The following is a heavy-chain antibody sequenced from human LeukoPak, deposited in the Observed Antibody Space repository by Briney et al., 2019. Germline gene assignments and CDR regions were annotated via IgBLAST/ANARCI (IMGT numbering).Heavy chain of an antibody. Sequence: SETLSLTCTASGGSISSYYWSWIRQPAGKGLEWIGRIYTSGSTNYSPSLKSRVTMSVDTSKNQFSLKLSSVTAADTAVYYCARSSDSLYYYYGMDVWGQGTTVTVSS. CDR2: IYTSGST. CDR3: ARSSDSLYYYYGMDV. V-gene: IGHV4-4*07. D-gene: IGHD3-10*01. J-gene: IGHJ6*02. CDR1: GGSISSYY.